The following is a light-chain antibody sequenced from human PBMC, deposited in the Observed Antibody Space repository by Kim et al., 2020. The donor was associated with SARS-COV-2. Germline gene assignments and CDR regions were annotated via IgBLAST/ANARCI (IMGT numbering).Light chain of an antibody. Sequence: FPGERATLSSMASQSVSINLAWYQQKPGQAPRLLIYGASTRATGIPARYSGSGSGTEFSLTISSLQSVDFAVYYCQQYNNWPRLTFGGGTKVDIK. CDR3: QQYNNWPRLT. CDR1: QSVSIN. J-gene: IGKJ4*01. CDR2: GAS. V-gene: IGKV3-15*01.